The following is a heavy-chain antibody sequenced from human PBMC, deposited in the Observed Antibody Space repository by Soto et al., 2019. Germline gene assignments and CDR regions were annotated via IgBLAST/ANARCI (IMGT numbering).Heavy chain of an antibody. J-gene: IGHJ4*02. CDR3: VRGWSDY. Sequence: LRLSCVASGFTLSSYWMHWVRQVSGKGLVWVSRINYDGSAISYADSVKGRFTISRDNAKNTLYLQMNSLRAEDTAIYYCVRGWSDYWGQGTLVTVSS. D-gene: IGHD6-19*01. CDR1: GFTLSSYW. CDR2: INYDGSAI. V-gene: IGHV3-74*01.